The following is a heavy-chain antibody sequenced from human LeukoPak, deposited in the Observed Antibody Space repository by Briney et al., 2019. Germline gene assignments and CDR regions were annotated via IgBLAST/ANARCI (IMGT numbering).Heavy chain of an antibody. CDR3: AKHVATAMGNWAGYYYGMDV. J-gene: IGHJ6*02. D-gene: IGHD5-18*01. V-gene: IGHV3-23*01. Sequence: GGSLRLSCAASGFTFSRYAMGWVRQAPGKGLEWVSAISGSGGSTYYADSVKGRFTISRDNSKNTLYLQMNSLRAEDTAVYYCAKHVATAMGNWAGYYYGMDVWGQGTTVTVSS. CDR2: ISGSGGST. CDR1: GFTFSRYA.